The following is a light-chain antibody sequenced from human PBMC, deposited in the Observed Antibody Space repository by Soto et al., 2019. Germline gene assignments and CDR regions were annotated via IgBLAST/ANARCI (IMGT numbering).Light chain of an antibody. V-gene: IGKV1-8*01. Sequence: AIRMTQSPSSLSASTGDRVPITCRASQGISSYLAWYQQKPEKAPKLLIYAASTLQSGVPSRFSGSGSGTDFTLTISCLQSEEFATYYCQQYYSYPQTFGQGTKVEIK. CDR1: QGISSY. J-gene: IGKJ1*01. CDR2: AAS. CDR3: QQYYSYPQT.